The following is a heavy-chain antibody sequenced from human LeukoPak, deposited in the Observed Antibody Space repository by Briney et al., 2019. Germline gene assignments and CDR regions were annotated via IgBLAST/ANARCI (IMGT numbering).Heavy chain of an antibody. CDR3: TRVGYIDEGIDY. V-gene: IGHV3-7*04. Sequence: GGSLRLSCVASGFPFSSYWMTWVRQAPGKGLGWVANIKQDGSKKSYVDSVKGRFTISRDNAKNSLYLQMNSLRAEDTAIYYCTRVGYIDEGIDYWGQGTLVTVSS. J-gene: IGHJ4*02. CDR2: IKQDGSKK. CDR1: GFPFSSYW. D-gene: IGHD5-24*01.